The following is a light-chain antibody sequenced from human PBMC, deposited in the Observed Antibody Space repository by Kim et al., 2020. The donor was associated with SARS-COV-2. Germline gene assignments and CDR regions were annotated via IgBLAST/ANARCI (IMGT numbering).Light chain of an antibody. CDR3: LHVKNYPLT. CDR2: GAS. J-gene: IGKJ4*01. V-gene: IGKV1-9*01. CDR1: QDVGNS. Sequence: DIQLTQSPSFLSASVGDRVTITCRASQDVGNSLAWYQQKPGKAPKLLIYGASTLQSGVPSRFSGSGSGTEFTLTISSLQPEDFATYYRLHVKNYPLTFGGGTKVDIK.